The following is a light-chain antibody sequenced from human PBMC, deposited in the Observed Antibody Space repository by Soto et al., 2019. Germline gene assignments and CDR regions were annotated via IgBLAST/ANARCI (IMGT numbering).Light chain of an antibody. Sequence: EIVLTQSPGTLSLSPGERATLSCRASQTVSRKYLAWYQQRPGQAPRLLIYGASTRATGIPARFSGSGSGTEFTLTITSLQSEDYAVYYCQQYTQWHTFGPGTKVDIK. CDR2: GAS. CDR3: QQYTQWHT. V-gene: IGKV3-15*01. J-gene: IGKJ3*01. CDR1: QTVSRKY.